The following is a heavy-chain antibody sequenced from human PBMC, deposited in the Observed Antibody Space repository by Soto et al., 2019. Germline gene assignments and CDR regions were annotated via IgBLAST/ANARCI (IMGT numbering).Heavy chain of an antibody. V-gene: IGHV1-69*12. CDR3: ARGNHRWLQLWYFDL. D-gene: IGHD5-12*01. CDR2: IIPIFGTA. J-gene: IGHJ2*01. Sequence: QVQLVQSGAEVKKPGSSVTVSCMASGGTFSSYTISWVRQAPGQGLEWMGGIIPIFGTANYEQKFQGRVTITADESTSTAYMELSSLRSQDTAVYYCARGNHRWLQLWYFDLWGRGTLVTVSS. CDR1: GGTFSSYT.